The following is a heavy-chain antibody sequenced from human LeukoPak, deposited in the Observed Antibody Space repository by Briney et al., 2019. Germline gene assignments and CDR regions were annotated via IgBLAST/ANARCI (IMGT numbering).Heavy chain of an antibody. CDR3: ARPTLRSGSYGY. CDR2: INHSGST. J-gene: IGHJ4*02. D-gene: IGHD1-26*01. Sequence: SETLSLTCAVYGESFSGYYWSWIRQPPGKGLEWIGEINHSGSTNYNPSLKSRVTISVDTAKNQFSLKLSSVTAADTAVYYCARPTLRSGSYGYWGQGTLVTVSS. V-gene: IGHV4-34*01. CDR1: GESFSGYY.